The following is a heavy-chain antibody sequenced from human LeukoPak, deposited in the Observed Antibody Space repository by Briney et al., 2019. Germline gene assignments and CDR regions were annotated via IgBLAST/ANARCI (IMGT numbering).Heavy chain of an antibody. J-gene: IGHJ4*02. D-gene: IGHD5-18*01. Sequence: SETLSLTCTVSGGSISSSSYYWGWIRQPPGKGLEWIGSIYYSGNTYYNPSLKSRVTMSVDTPKNQFSLKLSSVTAADTAVYYCARHRIQLWFDYWGQGTLVTVSS. CDR1: GGSISSSSYY. CDR3: ARHRIQLWFDY. CDR2: IYYSGNT. V-gene: IGHV4-39*01.